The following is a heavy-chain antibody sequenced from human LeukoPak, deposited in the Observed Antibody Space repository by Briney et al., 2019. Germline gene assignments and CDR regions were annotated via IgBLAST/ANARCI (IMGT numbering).Heavy chain of an antibody. CDR3: ARDAPYHDL. V-gene: IGHV3-30*04. J-gene: IGHJ5*02. CDR1: GFIFSNYP. Sequence: GGSLRLSCKASGFIFSNYPMHWVRQAPGKGLEWVAVTSSEGRDKFYADSVKGRFTISRDNSKNTLYLQMSSLTTEDTALYYCARDAPYHDLWGQGTLVTVSS. D-gene: IGHD3-16*01. CDR2: TSSEGRDK.